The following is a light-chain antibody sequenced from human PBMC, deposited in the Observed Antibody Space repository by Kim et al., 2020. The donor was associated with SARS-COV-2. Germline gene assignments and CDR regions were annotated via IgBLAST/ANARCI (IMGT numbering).Light chain of an antibody. CDR3: SSYTSSSTWV. V-gene: IGLV2-14*03. CDR1: SSDVGGYNY. J-gene: IGLJ3*02. Sequence: GQSITISCTGTSSDVGGYNYVSWYQQHPGKAPKLMIYDVSNRPSGVSNRCSGSKSGNTASLTISGLQAEDEADYYCSSYTSSSTWVFGGGTKLTVL. CDR2: DVS.